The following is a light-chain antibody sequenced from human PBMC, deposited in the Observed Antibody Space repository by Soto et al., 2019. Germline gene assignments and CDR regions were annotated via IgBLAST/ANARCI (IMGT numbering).Light chain of an antibody. CDR3: SSYAGSNSWV. V-gene: IGLV2-8*01. CDR2: EVS. Sequence: QSALIQPPSASASPGQSVTISCTGTSSDVGYYNYVSWYQQHPGKAPKLMIYEVSKRPSGVPDRFSGSKSGNAASLTVSGLQAEDEADYYCSSYAGSNSWVFGGGTKLTVL. J-gene: IGLJ3*02. CDR1: SSDVGYYNY.